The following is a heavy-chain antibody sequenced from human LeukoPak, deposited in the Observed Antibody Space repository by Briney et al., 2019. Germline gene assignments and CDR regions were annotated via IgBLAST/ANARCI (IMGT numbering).Heavy chain of an antibody. D-gene: IGHD2-2*01. Sequence: PGGSLRLSCAASGFTVSSNYMSWVRQAPGKGLEWVSVIYSGGSTYYADSVKGRFTISRDNSKNTLYLQMNSLRAEDTAVYYCARGPGYQLLPAVGYYYYMDVWGKGTTVTVSS. CDR3: ARGPGYQLLPAVGYYYYMDV. CDR2: IYSGGST. CDR1: GFTVSSNY. J-gene: IGHJ6*03. V-gene: IGHV3-53*01.